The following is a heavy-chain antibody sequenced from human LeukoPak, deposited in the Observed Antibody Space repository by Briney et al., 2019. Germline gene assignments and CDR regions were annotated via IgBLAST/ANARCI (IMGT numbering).Heavy chain of an antibody. J-gene: IGHJ3*02. CDR3: ARYAFRAVWQGGWHPFDI. V-gene: IGHV1-46*01. CDR2: INPTTGGT. D-gene: IGHD2-15*01. Sequence: ASVKVSCKASGYTFTSYYMHWVRQAPGQGLEWMGIINPTTGGTTYAQKFQGRLTMTKDMSTSTVYMELSSLTSEDTAVSYCARYAFRAVWQGGWHPFDIWGQGTVVTVSS. CDR1: GYTFTSYY.